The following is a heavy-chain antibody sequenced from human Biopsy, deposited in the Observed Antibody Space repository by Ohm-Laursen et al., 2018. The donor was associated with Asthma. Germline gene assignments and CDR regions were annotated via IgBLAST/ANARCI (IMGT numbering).Heavy chain of an antibody. CDR3: ARDFVDSAMDYFDY. V-gene: IGHV4-61*08. D-gene: IGHD5-18*01. CDR2: VFYGGAT. J-gene: IGHJ4*02. Sequence: SDTLSLTCTVSYGSITSGGYYWTWIRQPPGKGLEWIGYVFYGGATNYNPSLKSRVTISVDTSKNQFSLKLSSVTAADTAVYYCARDFVDSAMDYFDYWGQGTLVTVSS. CDR1: YGSITSGGYY.